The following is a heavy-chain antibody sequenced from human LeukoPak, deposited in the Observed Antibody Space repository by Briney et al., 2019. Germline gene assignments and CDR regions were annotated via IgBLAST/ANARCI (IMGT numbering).Heavy chain of an antibody. CDR3: ARQNWYYFDY. CDR1: GASITNYY. Sequence: SETLSLTCTVFGASITNYYWSWIRQPPGKGLEWIGYIYYSGSTDYNPSLKSRVTISVDTSKSQFSLKLNSVTAADTAVYYCARQNWYYFDYWGQGALVTVSS. V-gene: IGHV4-59*12. CDR2: IYYSGST. D-gene: IGHD1-1*01. J-gene: IGHJ4*02.